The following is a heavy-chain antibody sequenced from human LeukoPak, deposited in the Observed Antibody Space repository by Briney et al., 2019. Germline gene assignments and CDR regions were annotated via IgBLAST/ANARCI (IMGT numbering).Heavy chain of an antibody. D-gene: IGHD5-12*01. CDR1: GFTFSNYG. CDR3: ARRGGSGYDWADGFDI. J-gene: IGHJ3*02. V-gene: IGHV3-30*03. Sequence: GGSLRLSCAASGFTFSNYGIHWVRQAPGKGLEWVAVISYDGSNQCYADSLKGRFTISRDNSNNTLYLQMNSLRAEDTAVYYCARRGGSGYDWADGFDIWGQGTRVTVSS. CDR2: ISYDGSNQ.